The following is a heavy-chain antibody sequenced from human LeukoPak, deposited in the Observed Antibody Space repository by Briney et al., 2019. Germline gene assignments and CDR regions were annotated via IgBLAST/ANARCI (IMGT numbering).Heavy chain of an antibody. CDR2: IKTESDGGTT. J-gene: IGHJ5*02. Sequence: GGSLRLSCAASGFTFSNYGMHWVRQAPGKGLEWVGRIKTESDGGTTDYAVPVKGRFTISRDDSKNTLYLQMNSLKTEDTAVYYCTTIVTWGQGTLLTVSS. CDR3: TTIVT. V-gene: IGHV3-15*01. D-gene: IGHD1-26*01. CDR1: GFTFSNYG.